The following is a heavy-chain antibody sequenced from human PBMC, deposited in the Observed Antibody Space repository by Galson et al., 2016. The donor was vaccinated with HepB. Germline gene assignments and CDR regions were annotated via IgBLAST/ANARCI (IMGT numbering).Heavy chain of an antibody. CDR3: ATSEVTTLIEY. D-gene: IGHD3-22*01. V-gene: IGHV1-24*01. CDR1: GYTLSELS. Sequence: SVKVSCKVSGYTLSELSMHWVRQAPGRGLEYMGGYDPEEGETIYAQKFQGRVTMTEYTSTDTAYMQLDSLGSDDTAVYYCATSEVTTLIEYWGQGTQVTVSS. CDR2: YDPEEGET. J-gene: IGHJ4*02.